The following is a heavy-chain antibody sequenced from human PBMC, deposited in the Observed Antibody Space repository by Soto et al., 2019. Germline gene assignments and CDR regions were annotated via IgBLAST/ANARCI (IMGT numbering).Heavy chain of an antibody. J-gene: IGHJ6*02. Sequence: GGSLRLSCAASGFTFSSYAMSWVRQAPGKGLEWVSVIYSGGSTYYADSVKGRFTISRDNSKITLYLQMNSLRAEDTAVYYCARGRYDPFYYYYYGMDVWGQGTTVTVSS. V-gene: IGHV3-53*01. CDR2: IYSGGST. CDR1: GFTFSSYA. CDR3: ARGRYDPFYYYYYGMDV. D-gene: IGHD1-1*01.